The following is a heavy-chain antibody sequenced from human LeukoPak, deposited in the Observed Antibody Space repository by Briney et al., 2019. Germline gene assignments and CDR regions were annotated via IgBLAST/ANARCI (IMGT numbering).Heavy chain of an antibody. V-gene: IGHV4-4*07. CDR3: ARDSGTTGKVKFDP. D-gene: IGHD3-10*01. CDR1: GGSISNLY. Sequence: SETLSLTCSVSGGSISNLYLSWIRQPAGKGLEWIGRIYVSGRIDYNPSLRSRVTMSVDTSKNQLSLRVRSVTAADTGVYYCARDSGTTGKVKFDPWGQGTLVTVSS. CDR2: IYVSGRI. J-gene: IGHJ5*02.